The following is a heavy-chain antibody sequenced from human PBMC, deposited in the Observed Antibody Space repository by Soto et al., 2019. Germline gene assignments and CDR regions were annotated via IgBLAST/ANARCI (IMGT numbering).Heavy chain of an antibody. V-gene: IGHV4-34*01. Sequence: PSETLSLTCAVYGGSFSGYYWSWIRQPPGKGLEWIGEINHSGSTNYNPSLKSRVTISVDTSKNQFSLKLSSVTAADTAVYYCARVATYYDFWRKRVGEYGMDVWGQGTTATVSS. CDR3: ARVATYYDFWRKRVGEYGMDV. D-gene: IGHD3-3*01. CDR1: GGSFSGYY. CDR2: INHSGST. J-gene: IGHJ6*02.